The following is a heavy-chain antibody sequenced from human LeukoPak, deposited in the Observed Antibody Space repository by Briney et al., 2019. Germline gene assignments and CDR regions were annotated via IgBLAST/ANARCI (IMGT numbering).Heavy chain of an antibody. J-gene: IGHJ4*02. D-gene: IGHD4-17*01. Sequence: GGSLRLSCAASGFTFSSYSMNWVRQAPGKGLEWVSYISSSSSTIYYADSVKGRFTISRDNAKNSLYLQMNSLRAEDTAVYYCARDRRLLTVTSVWDDYWGQGTLVTVSS. V-gene: IGHV3-48*01. CDR2: ISSSSSTI. CDR1: GFTFSSYS. CDR3: ARDRRLLTVTSVWDDY.